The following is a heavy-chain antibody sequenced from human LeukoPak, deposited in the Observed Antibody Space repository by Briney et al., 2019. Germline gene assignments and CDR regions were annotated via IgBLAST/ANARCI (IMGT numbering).Heavy chain of an antibody. D-gene: IGHD6-13*01. CDR2: IKSKTDGGTT. CDR1: GFTFSNAW. CDR3: ARGGVSSSWHPHDAFDI. V-gene: IGHV3-15*01. Sequence: GGSLRLSCAASGFTFSNAWMSWVRQAPGKGLEWVGRIKSKTDGGTTDYAAPVKGRFTISRDDSKNTLYLQMNSLRAEDTAVYYCARGGVSSSWHPHDAFDIWGQGTMVTVSS. J-gene: IGHJ3*02.